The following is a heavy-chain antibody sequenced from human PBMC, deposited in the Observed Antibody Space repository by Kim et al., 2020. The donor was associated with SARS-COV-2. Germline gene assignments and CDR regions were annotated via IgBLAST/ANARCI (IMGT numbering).Heavy chain of an antibody. J-gene: IGHJ4*01. V-gene: IGHV3-53*04. Sequence: GGSLRLSCAASGFTVSSNYMSWVRQAPGKGLEWVSVIYSGGSTYYADSVKGRFTISRHNSKNTLYLQMNSLRAEDTAVYYCARGNYGGNSDYFDYWGQGTLVTVSS. CDR1: GFTVSSNY. CDR2: IYSGGST. CDR3: ARGNYGGNSDYFDY. D-gene: IGHD4-17*01.